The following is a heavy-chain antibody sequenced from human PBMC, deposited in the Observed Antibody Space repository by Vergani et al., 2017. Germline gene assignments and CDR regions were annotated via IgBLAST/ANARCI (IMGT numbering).Heavy chain of an antibody. CDR1: GFTFSSYG. Sequence: QVQLVESGGGVVQPGRSLRLSCAASGFTFSSYGMHWVRQAPGKGLEWVAVISYDGSNKYYADSVKGRFTISRDNSKNTLYLQMNSLRAEATAVSYCAKGGPRLQFGYFDYWGQGTLVTVSS. D-gene: IGHD5-24*01. J-gene: IGHJ4*02. CDR3: AKGGPRLQFGYFDY. V-gene: IGHV3-30*18. CDR2: ISYDGSNK.